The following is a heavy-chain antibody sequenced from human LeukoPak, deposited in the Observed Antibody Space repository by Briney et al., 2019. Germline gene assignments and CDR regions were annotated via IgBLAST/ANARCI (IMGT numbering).Heavy chain of an antibody. D-gene: IGHD3-10*01. CDR1: GYSFTSYW. J-gene: IGHJ4*02. CDR3: ARVGEENRYFAC. Sequence: PGPSLILSWKASGYSFTSYWITWVRHMPGKCLEWMGRTDPSDSYTNYSPSFQGHVTMSADKSISTPYLQWSRLKASDTAMYYCARVGEENRYFACWGQGSLVTVSS. V-gene: IGHV5-10-1*01. CDR2: TDPSDSYT.